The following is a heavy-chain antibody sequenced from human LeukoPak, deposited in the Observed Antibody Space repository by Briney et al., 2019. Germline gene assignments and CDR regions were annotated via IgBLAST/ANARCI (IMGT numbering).Heavy chain of an antibody. Sequence: GGSLRLSCEASGFTFSSYSMNWVRQAPGKGLEWVSFISSSSSTLYYADSVKGRFTISRDNAKNSLYLQMNSLRAEDTAVYYCARDAKLRYFDWFFDYWGQGTLVTVSS. J-gene: IGHJ4*02. CDR1: GFTFSSYS. CDR3: ARDAKLRYFDWFFDY. D-gene: IGHD3-9*01. V-gene: IGHV3-48*01. CDR2: ISSSSSTL.